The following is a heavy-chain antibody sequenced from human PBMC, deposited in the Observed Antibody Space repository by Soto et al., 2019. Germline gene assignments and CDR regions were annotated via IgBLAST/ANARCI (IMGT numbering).Heavy chain of an antibody. V-gene: IGHV4-38-2*01. CDR2: IYHNGRT. J-gene: IGHJ4*02. CDR1: GYSISSGYY. D-gene: IGHD2-8*02. CDR3: GRLSLCTVTYYCGTDY. Sequence: SETLSLTCAVSGYSISSGYYWGWVRQPPGQGPEWVGTIYHNGRTYYTLSRKGRVTVAVATSKIPFSLRLVSVTAADAAVYSCGRLSLCTVTYYCGTDYWGKGTLVTVSS.